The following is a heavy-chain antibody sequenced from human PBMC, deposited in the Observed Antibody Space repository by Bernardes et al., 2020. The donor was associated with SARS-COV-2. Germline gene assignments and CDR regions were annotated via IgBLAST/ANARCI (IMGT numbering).Heavy chain of an antibody. CDR1: GFIFSTYC. CDR3: ARNGFEY. CDR2: ISPDGSIT. V-gene: IGHV3-74*01. J-gene: IGHJ4*02. D-gene: IGHD1-1*01. Sequence: GGSLRLSCAVSGFIFSTYCMHWVRQAPGKGLVWVSRISPDGSITNYADSVKGRFTISRDNAKNTLYLQMNSLRGEDTAVYYCARNGFEYWGQGTMVTVSS.